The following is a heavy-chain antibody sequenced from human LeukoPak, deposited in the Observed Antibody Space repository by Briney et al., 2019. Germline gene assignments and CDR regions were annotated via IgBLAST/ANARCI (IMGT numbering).Heavy chain of an antibody. D-gene: IGHD6-6*01. J-gene: IGHJ4*02. CDR2: ISTSGST. V-gene: IGHV4-4*07. CDR3: ARTNPVASRLVVFDY. CDR1: GGSISSYY. Sequence: PSETLSLTCTVSGGSISSYYWNWIRQPAGKGLEWIGRISTSGSTNYNPSLKSRLTMSIDTSKNQFSLKLTSVTAADTAVYYCARTNPVASRLVVFDYWGQGTLVTVSS.